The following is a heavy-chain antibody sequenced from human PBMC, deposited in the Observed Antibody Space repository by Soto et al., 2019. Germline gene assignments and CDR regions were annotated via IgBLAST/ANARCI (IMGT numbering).Heavy chain of an antibody. D-gene: IGHD3-22*01. Sequence: QVQLVQSGAEVKKPGSSVKVSCKASGGTFSSYAITWVRQAPGQGLEWMGGIIPIFGTTNYAQKFQGRVTITADESTSTAYMELSSLRSEDTAVYYCATEGDGSGSYYYGMDVWGQGTTVTVSS. CDR2: IIPIFGTT. CDR3: ATEGDGSGSYYYGMDV. J-gene: IGHJ6*02. V-gene: IGHV1-69*12. CDR1: GGTFSSYA.